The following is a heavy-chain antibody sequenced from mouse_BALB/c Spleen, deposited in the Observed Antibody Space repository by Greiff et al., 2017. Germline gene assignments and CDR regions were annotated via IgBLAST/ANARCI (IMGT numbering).Heavy chain of an antibody. CDR3: ARHVDGYYSSYWYFDV. Sequence: EVQRVESGGGLVKPGGSLKLSCAASGFTFSSYGMSWVRQTPDKRLEWVATISSGGSYTYYPDSVKGRFTISRDNAKNTLYLQMSSLKSEDTAMYYCARHVDGYYSSYWYFDVWGAGTTVTVSS. CDR1: GFTFSSYG. CDR2: ISSGGSYT. J-gene: IGHJ1*01. V-gene: IGHV5-6*01. D-gene: IGHD2-3*01.